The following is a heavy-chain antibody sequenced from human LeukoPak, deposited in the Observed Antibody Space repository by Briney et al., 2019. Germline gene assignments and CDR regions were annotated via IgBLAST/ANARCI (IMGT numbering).Heavy chain of an antibody. J-gene: IGHJ5*02. V-gene: IGHV1-8*01. D-gene: IGHD1-26*01. CDR2: MNPNSGNT. Sequence: ASVKVSCKASGYTFTSYDINWVRQATGQGLEWMGWMNPNSGNTGYAQKFQGRVTMTRDMSTSTVYMELSSLRSEDTAVYYCARDGGSSGFDPWGQGTLVTVSS. CDR1: GYTFTSYD. CDR3: ARDGGSSGFDP.